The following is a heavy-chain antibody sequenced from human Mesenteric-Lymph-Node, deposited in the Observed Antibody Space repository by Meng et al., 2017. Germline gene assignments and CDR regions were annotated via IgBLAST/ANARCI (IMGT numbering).Heavy chain of an antibody. CDR2: IYTSGST. J-gene: IGHJ4*02. D-gene: IGHD1-26*01. CDR1: GDSITNYY. Sequence: SETLSLTCTVSGDSITNYYWNWIRQPAGMGLEWIGHIYTSGSTNYNPSLKSRVTMSVDTSKNQFSLKLTSVTAADTAVYFCARQYSGTSPPLYWGQGTLVTVSS. V-gene: IGHV4-4*07. CDR3: ARQYSGTSPPLY.